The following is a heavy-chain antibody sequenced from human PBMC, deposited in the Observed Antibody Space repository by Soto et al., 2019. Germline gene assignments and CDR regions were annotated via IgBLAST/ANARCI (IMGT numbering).Heavy chain of an antibody. D-gene: IGHD2-15*01. J-gene: IGHJ6*02. CDR3: ARGKGATYCSGGSCYLTDPHYYYYGMDV. Sequence: PGGSLRLSCAASGFTLSTYSMSWVRQAPGKGLEWVSYIRSSRGTKYYADSVKGRFTISGDNAKNSLSLQMNSLRAEDTAVYYCARGKGATYCSGGSCYLTDPHYYYYGMDVWSQGTTVTVSS. V-gene: IGHV3-48*01. CDR2: IRSSRGTK. CDR1: GFTLSTYS.